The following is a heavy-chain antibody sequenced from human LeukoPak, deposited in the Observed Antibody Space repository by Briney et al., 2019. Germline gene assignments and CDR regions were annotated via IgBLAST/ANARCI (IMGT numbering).Heavy chain of an antibody. D-gene: IGHD3-10*01. CDR1: GYTFTSYV. V-gene: IGHV1-18*04. CDR2: SNAYNGNT. CDR3: ARVITMVRGVIAVVTAIHPPDY. Sequence: GASVNVSCKASGYTFTSYVISWVRQAPGQGLEWMGWSNAYNGNTNYAQKLQGRVTMTTDTSTSTAYMELRSLRSDDTAVYYCARVITMVRGVIAVVTAIHPPDYWGQGTLVTVSS. J-gene: IGHJ4*02.